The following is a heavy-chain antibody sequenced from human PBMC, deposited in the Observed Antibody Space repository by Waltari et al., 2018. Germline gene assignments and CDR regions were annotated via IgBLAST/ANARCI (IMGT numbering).Heavy chain of an antibody. CDR1: GYRFTAYH. Sequence: QVQLVQSATEVKKPGASVKVSCQASGYRFTAYHPHWGRQTPGQGLAWLGWINPKKGDTSYAQNFLGRVTMTRDTSINTVYMDLSGLRSDDTAVFYCARDPGPLVGAPDYWGQGTLVTVSS. D-gene: IGHD1-26*01. CDR2: INPKKGDT. V-gene: IGHV1-2*02. CDR3: ARDPGPLVGAPDY. J-gene: IGHJ4*02.